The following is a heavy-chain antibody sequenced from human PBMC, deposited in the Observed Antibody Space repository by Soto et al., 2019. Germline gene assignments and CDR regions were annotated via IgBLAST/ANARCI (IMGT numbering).Heavy chain of an antibody. D-gene: IGHD2-21*02. CDR1: GGTFSSYA. V-gene: IGHV1-69*10. J-gene: IGHJ4*02. Sequence: SVKLSCKASGGTFSSYAISWVRQAPGQGLEWMGWINPFDGSRMFAQSFQGRVTMTRDTSASTAYMELSSLRSEDTAVYYCARSIVVVTALDYWGQGTLVTVSS. CDR2: INPFDGSR. CDR3: ARSIVVVTALDY.